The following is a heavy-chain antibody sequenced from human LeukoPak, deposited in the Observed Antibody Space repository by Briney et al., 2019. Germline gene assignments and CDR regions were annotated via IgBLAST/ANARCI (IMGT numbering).Heavy chain of an antibody. CDR2: IHNSGGST. CDR1: GFTFSSYA. V-gene: IGHV3-23*01. D-gene: IGHD3-10*01. Sequence: PGGSLRLSCAASGFTFSSYAMSWVRQAPGKGLEWVSNIHNSGGSTYYADSVKGRFTISRDNSKNTLYMQMNSLRAEDTAIYYCAKVPYSDYGSGRPPFMDVWGQGTTVAVS. J-gene: IGHJ6*02. CDR3: AKVPYSDYGSGRPPFMDV.